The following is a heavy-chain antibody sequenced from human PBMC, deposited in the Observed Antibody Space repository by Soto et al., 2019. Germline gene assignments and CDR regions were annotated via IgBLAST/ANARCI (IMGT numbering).Heavy chain of an antibody. V-gene: IGHV1-69*01. D-gene: IGHD6-19*01. CDR3: ASPGIAVAGRSVFDY. CDR1: GDTFSSYA. J-gene: IGHJ4*02. Sequence: QVQLVQSGAEVKKPGSSVKVSCKASGDTFSSYAINWIRQAPGQGLEWMGGIIPLFGAGNYAQKFQGRVTITADESTSTVYMELSSLRSEDTAVYYCASPGIAVAGRSVFDYLGQGTPVSGSS. CDR2: IIPLFGAG.